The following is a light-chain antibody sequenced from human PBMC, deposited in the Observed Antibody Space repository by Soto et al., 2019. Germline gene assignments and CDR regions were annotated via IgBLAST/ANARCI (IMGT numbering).Light chain of an antibody. CDR2: DAS. J-gene: IGKJ1*01. CDR3: QRRSNLPT. CDR1: QSVSSY. Sequence: EIVLTQSPATLSLSPGERATLSCRASQSVSSYLAWYQQKPGQAPRLLIYDASNRATGIPARFSGSGSGTDFTLTISSLEPEDFAVYYCQRRSNLPTSGQGTKV. V-gene: IGKV3-11*01.